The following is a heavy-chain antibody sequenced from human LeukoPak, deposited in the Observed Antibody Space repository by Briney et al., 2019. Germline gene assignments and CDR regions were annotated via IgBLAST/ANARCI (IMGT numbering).Heavy chain of an antibody. D-gene: IGHD2-15*01. Sequence: SQTLSHTCTVSGGSISSGGYYWSWIRQHPGKGLEWIGYIYYSGSTYYNPSLKSRVTISVDTSKNQFSLKLSSVTAADTAVYYCARGYCSGGSCYPYGMDVWGKGTTVTVSS. CDR3: ARGYCSGGSCYPYGMDV. V-gene: IGHV4-31*03. CDR2: IYYSGST. J-gene: IGHJ6*04. CDR1: GGSISSGGYY.